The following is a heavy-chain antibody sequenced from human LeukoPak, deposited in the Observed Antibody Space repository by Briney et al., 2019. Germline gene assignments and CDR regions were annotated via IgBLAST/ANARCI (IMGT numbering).Heavy chain of an antibody. D-gene: IGHD2-15*01. CDR3: ARDLGFSMDV. CDR1: GFTFSSYA. J-gene: IGHJ6*03. CDR2: ISYDGSNK. Sequence: PGGSLRLSCAASGFTFSSYAMHWVRQAPGKGLEWVAVISYDGSNKYYADSVKGRFTISRDNSKNTLYLQMNSLRAEDTAVYYCARDLGFSMDVWGKGTTVTVSS. V-gene: IGHV3-30-3*01.